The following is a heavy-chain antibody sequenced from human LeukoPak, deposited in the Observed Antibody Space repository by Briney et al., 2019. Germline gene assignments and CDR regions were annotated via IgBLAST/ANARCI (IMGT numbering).Heavy chain of an antibody. CDR2: INPNTGGS. V-gene: IGHV1-2*02. Sequence: ASVKLSCKTSGYTFTGFYLHWLRQAPGQSLEWMGYINPNTGGSKYAPKLQDRVTMTRDTSISTAYMELSRLRSDDTAVYYCARIPYAVAAAGTSDYWGQGTLVTVSS. CDR1: GYTFTGFY. D-gene: IGHD6-13*01. CDR3: ARIPYAVAAAGTSDY. J-gene: IGHJ4*02.